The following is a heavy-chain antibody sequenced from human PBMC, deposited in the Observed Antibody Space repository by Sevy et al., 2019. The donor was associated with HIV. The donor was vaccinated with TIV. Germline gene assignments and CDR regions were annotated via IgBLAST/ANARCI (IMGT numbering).Heavy chain of an antibody. D-gene: IGHD3-22*01. J-gene: IGHJ4*02. CDR3: AKDPALYYDSSDDY. CDR1: GFTFSSYG. CDR2: IRYDGSNK. Sequence: GGSLRLSCAASGFTFSSYGMHWVRQAPGKGLEWVAFIRYDGSNKYYADSVKGRFTISRDNSKNTLYLQMNSLRAEDTAVYYCAKDPALYYDSSDDYWGQGTLVTVSS. V-gene: IGHV3-30*02.